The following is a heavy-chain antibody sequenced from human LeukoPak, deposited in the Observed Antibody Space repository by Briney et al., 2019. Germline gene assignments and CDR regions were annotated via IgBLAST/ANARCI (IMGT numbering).Heavy chain of an antibody. V-gene: IGHV3-48*02. CDR3: ARVSGWPWDH. Sequence: GGSLRLACAASGFTFISYSMTWVGQAPGRGLEWVSYISLSSTTIYYADSVKGRFTISRDDAKNSLYLQMDSLRDGDTAVYYCARVSGWPWDHWGQGTLVTVSS. D-gene: IGHD2-15*01. J-gene: IGHJ4*02. CDR1: GFTFISYS. CDR2: ISLSSTTI.